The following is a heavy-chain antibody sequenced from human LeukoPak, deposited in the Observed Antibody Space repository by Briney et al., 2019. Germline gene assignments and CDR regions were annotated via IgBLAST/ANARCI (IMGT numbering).Heavy chain of an antibody. CDR1: GYPFIAHF. J-gene: IGHJ4*02. D-gene: IGHD3-10*01. CDR3: VRGTPTPGMDY. V-gene: IGHV7-4-1*02. CDR2: IDTTTGNP. Sequence: ASVRVSCKASGYPFIAHFLNWVRQAPGQGLEWMGNIDTTTGNPRYAQDFTGRFVFSLDTSVSTAYLQITSLKADDTAAYYCVRGTPTPGMDYWGQGTQVTVSS.